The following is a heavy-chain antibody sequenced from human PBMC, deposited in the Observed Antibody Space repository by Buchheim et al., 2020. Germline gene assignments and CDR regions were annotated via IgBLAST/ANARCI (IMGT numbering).Heavy chain of an antibody. CDR3: AKARIPCSGGSCYSVRGYFDY. Sequence: EVQLLESGGGLVQPGGSLRLSCAASGFTFSSYAMSWVRQAPGKGLEWVSAISGSGGSTYYADSVKGRFTISRDNSKNTLYLQMNSLRAEDTAVYYCAKARIPCSGGSCYSVRGYFDYWGQGTL. D-gene: IGHD2-15*01. CDR2: ISGSGGST. CDR1: GFTFSSYA. J-gene: IGHJ4*02. V-gene: IGHV3-23*01.